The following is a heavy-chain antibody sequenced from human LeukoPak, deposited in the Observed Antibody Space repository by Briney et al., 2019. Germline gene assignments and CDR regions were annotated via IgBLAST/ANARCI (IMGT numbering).Heavy chain of an antibody. V-gene: IGHV1-18*01. CDR1: GYTFTSYG. CDR2: ISAYNGNT. CDR3: ARERKLYYYDISEFDY. J-gene: IGHJ4*02. D-gene: IGHD3-22*01. Sequence: GASVKVSCKASGYTFTSYGISWVRQAPGQGLEWMGWISAYNGNTNYAQKLQGRVTMTTDTSTSTAYTELRSLRSDDTAVYYCARERKLYYYDISEFDYGAREPWSPSPQ.